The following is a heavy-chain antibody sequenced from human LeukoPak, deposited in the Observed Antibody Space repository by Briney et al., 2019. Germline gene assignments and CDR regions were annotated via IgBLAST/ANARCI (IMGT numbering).Heavy chain of an antibody. Sequence: SETLSLICTVSGGSINSYYWSWIRQPPGKGLEWIGYIYYSGSTYYNPSLKSRVTISVDTSKNQFSLKLSSVTAADTAVYYCARVGGVVLFDYWGQGTLVTVSS. CDR3: ARVGGVVLFDY. CDR2: IYYSGST. V-gene: IGHV4-59*08. J-gene: IGHJ4*02. CDR1: GGSINSYY. D-gene: IGHD2-15*01.